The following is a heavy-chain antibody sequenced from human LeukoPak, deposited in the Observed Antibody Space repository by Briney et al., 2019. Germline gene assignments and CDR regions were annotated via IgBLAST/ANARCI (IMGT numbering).Heavy chain of an antibody. V-gene: IGHV3-74*01. J-gene: IGHJ5*02. CDR1: GFTFSSYW. Sequence: GGSLRLSCAASGFTFSSYWMYWVRQAPGKGLVWVSRINSDARNTNYADSVKGRFTISRDNSKTTLYLQMNSLRAEDTAVYYCVKTGPGLGWFGELQTWGQGTLVTVSS. D-gene: IGHD3-10*01. CDR2: INSDARNT. CDR3: VKTGPGLGWFGELQT.